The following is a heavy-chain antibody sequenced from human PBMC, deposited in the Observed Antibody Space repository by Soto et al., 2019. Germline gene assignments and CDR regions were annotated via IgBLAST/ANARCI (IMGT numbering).Heavy chain of an antibody. CDR1: GGTVASSHW. D-gene: IGHD2-21*02. Sequence: SETMSLTCGVSGGTVASSHWWSWVRQSPGRGLEWIGNVYHTGDTNFNPSLQSRVTFSVDKSNNQFSLRLTSVTAADTAVYFCAREIVTAGGNNYFDPWGPGTLVTVSS. CDR2: VYHTGDT. CDR3: AREIVTAGGNNYFDP. J-gene: IGHJ5*02. V-gene: IGHV4-4*02.